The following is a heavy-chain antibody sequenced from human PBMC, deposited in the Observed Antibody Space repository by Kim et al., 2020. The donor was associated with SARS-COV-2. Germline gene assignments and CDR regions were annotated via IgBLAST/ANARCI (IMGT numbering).Heavy chain of an antibody. D-gene: IGHD3-3*01. CDR2: ISWNSGSI. J-gene: IGHJ6*02. CDR1: GFTFGGYA. V-gene: IGHV3-9*01. CDR3: AKYMEVGRYGIDV. Sequence: GGSLRLSCAASGFTFGGYAMHWVRQAPGKGLEWVAGISWNSGSIGYADSVKGRFTISRDNAKNSLYLQMNILRAEDTALYCCAKYMEVGRYGIDVWGQGTTVTVSS.